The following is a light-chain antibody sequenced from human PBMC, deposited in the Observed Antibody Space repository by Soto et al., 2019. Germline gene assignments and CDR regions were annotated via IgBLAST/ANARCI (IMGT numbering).Light chain of an antibody. V-gene: IGLV1-40*01. CDR2: SNT. CDR1: SSNIGAGYD. Sequence: QSLPTQHPSVSGAPGQTVTISCTGGSSNIGAGYDGHWYQQIPGTARKLVLYSNTARPSGVPDRFSGSRSGSSGSLAITGLQAEDEADYFCQSYDSILTGSVFGTGTKVTVL. J-gene: IGLJ1*01. CDR3: QSYDSILTGSV.